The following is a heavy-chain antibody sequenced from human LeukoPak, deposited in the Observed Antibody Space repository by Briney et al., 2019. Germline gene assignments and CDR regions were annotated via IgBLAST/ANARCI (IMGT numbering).Heavy chain of an antibody. D-gene: IGHD3-3*01. V-gene: IGHV3-21*04. CDR2: ISSSSSYI. CDR1: GFTFSSYS. CDR3: AKDLRGSGYYSAFDY. Sequence: KPGGSLRLSCAASGFTFSSYSMNWVRQAPGKGLEWVSSISSSSSYIYYADSVKGRFTISRDNAKNSLYLQMNSLRAEDTAVYYCAKDLRGSGYYSAFDYWGQGTLVTVSS. J-gene: IGHJ4*02.